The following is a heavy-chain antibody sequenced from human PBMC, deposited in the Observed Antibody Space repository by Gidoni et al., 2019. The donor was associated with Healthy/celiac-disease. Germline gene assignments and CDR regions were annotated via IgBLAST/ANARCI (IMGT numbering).Heavy chain of an antibody. D-gene: IGHD3-10*01. V-gene: IGHV4-30-4*01. J-gene: IGHJ3*02. CDR1: GGSISRGAYY. CDR2: IYYSGST. CDR3: ARGDGIWFRELLLDAFDI. Sequence: QVQLQESGPGLVKPSQTLSLTCTVSGGSISRGAYYWSWIRQPPGKGLEWIGYIYYSGSTYYNPSLKSRVTISVDTSKNQFSLKLSSVTAADTAVYYCARGDGIWFRELLLDAFDIWGQGTMVTVSS.